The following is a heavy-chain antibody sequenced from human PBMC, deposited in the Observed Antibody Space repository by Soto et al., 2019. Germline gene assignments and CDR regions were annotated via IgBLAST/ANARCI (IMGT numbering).Heavy chain of an antibody. CDR3: ATLKQWLPSEHFDH. CDR2: IFYTGSTSGST. CDR1: GVSIRTATYY. V-gene: IGHV4-39*01. D-gene: IGHD6-19*01. Sequence: TLSLTCTVSGVSIRTATYYWGCIRHPPWQGPEWIGSIFYTGSTSGSTYYSPSLKSRLTISVDTSKNQFSLKLSSVTAADTAVYYCATLKQWLPSEHFDHWGQGTFLTASS. J-gene: IGHJ4*02.